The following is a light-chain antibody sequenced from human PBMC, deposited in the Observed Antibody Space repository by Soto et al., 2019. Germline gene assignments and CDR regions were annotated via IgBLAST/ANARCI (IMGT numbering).Light chain of an antibody. Sequence: ELVTTQSQATPSVSAGERATLCYRTSQSVSSDLAWYHQKPGQAPRLLISGASTRATGIPDRFSGSGSGTEFTLTINSLQAEELAVYDCQQYNNWPRTFGQGTKVEIK. J-gene: IGKJ1*01. CDR1: QSVSSD. CDR3: QQYNNWPRT. CDR2: GAS. V-gene: IGKV3-15*01.